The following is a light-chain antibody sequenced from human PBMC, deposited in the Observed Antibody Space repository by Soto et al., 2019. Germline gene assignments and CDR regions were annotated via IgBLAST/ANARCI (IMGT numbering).Light chain of an antibody. CDR1: QSLLHSNGYNY. CDR2: LGS. J-gene: IGKJ1*01. Sequence: DIVMTQSPLSLPVTPGEPASISCRSSQSLLHSNGYNYLDWYLQKPGQSPQLLIYLGSNRASGVPARFSGSRSGTDFTLKISRGEAEDVGVYYCMQALQTPWTFGQGTKVEIK. CDR3: MQALQTPWT. V-gene: IGKV2-28*01.